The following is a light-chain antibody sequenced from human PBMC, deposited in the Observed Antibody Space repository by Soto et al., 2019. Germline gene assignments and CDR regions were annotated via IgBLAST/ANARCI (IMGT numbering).Light chain of an antibody. Sequence: QSALTQPPSASGSPGQSVTISCTGTSSDVGGYNYVSWYQQYPGRAPTLMIYEVTKRPSGVPDRFSGSKSGNTASLTVSGLQAEDEADYYCSSYAASNNFYFVFGGGTKLTVL. CDR1: SSDVGGYNY. CDR3: SSYAASNNFYFV. V-gene: IGLV2-8*01. CDR2: EVT. J-gene: IGLJ3*02.